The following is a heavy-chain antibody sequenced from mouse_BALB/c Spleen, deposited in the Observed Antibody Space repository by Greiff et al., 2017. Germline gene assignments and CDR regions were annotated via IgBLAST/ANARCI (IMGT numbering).Heavy chain of an antibody. V-gene: IGHV5-4*02. CDR2: ISDGGSYT. CDR1: GFTFSDYY. Sequence: EVMLVESGGGLVKPGGSLKLSCAASGFTFSDYYMYWVRQTPEKRLEWVATISDGGSYTYYPDSVKGRFTISRDNAKNNLYLQMSSLKSEDTAMYYCARDEGLRLAWFAYWGQGTLVTVSA. D-gene: IGHD1-1*01. CDR3: ARDEGLRLAWFAY. J-gene: IGHJ3*01.